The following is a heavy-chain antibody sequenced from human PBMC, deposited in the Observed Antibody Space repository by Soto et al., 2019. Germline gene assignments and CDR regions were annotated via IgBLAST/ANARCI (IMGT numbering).Heavy chain of an antibody. CDR1: GFTFSSYA. J-gene: IGHJ4*02. CDR2: ISGSGDNT. CDR3: AKHSLHFWSFFDS. V-gene: IGHV3-23*01. D-gene: IGHD3-3*02. Sequence: GGSLRLSCAAPGFTFSSYAMSWVRPAPGKGLEWVSAISGSGDNTYYADSVKGRFTISSDNSKNTLYLQMNSLRAEDTAVYYCAKHSLHFWSFFDSWGQGTLVTVSS.